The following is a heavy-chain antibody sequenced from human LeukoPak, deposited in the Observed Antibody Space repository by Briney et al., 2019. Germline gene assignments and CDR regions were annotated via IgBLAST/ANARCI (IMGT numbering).Heavy chain of an antibody. CDR1: GGSISSGGYY. D-gene: IGHD6-13*01. V-gene: IGHV4-39*01. CDR2: IYYSGST. J-gene: IGHJ4*02. Sequence: PSQTLSLTCTVSGGSISSGGYYWSWIRQPPGKGLEWIGSIYYSGSTYYNPSLKSRVTISMDTSKNQFSLKLSSVTAADTAMYYCARRGSSFFDYWGQGILVTVSS. CDR3: ARRGSSFFDY.